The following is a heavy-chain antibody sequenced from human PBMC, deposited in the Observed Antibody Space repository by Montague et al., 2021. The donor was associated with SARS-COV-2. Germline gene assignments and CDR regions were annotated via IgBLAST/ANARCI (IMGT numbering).Heavy chain of an antibody. D-gene: IGHD5-24*01. CDR3: ARSTVGIEMAFDD. CDR1: GGSISSRNDY. Sequence: TLSLTCTVSGGSISSRNDYWTWIRQPAGKGLECIGRIYSSGTTGYNASLRSRVTMSRDTSQNQFSLRLTPVTAADTAVYFCARSTVGIEMAFDDWGQGTLVTVAP. CDR2: IYSSGTT. V-gene: IGHV4-61*02. J-gene: IGHJ4*02.